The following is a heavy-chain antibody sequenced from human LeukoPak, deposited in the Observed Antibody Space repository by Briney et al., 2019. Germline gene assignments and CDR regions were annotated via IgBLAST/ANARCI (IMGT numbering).Heavy chain of an antibody. CDR3: ARDGYHYTSGSYYDF. Sequence: SETLSLTCTVSGGSISSGDFYWSWVRQPPGKGLEWIGYISYIGTTYSNPSLKGRVTILVDTSKNQFSLKLTSATAAGTAVYYCARDGYHYTSGSYYDFWGQGTLVTVSS. CDR1: GGSISSGDFY. J-gene: IGHJ4*02. CDR2: ISYIGTT. V-gene: IGHV4-30-4*01. D-gene: IGHD3-10*01.